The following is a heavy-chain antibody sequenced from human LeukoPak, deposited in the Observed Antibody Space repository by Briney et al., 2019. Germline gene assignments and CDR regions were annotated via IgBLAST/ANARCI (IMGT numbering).Heavy chain of an antibody. CDR1: GYTFTVYT. Sequence: ASVKVSCKASGYTFTVYTMRWVRPAPRQGLGWMGWIYPIRDVTNNTQKFQGRVTMTRDTSISTAYMELSRLKSDDTAVDYCARMRYCSGGSCYSGDYYYYMDVWGKGTTVTVSS. D-gene: IGHD2-15*01. V-gene: IGHV1-2*02. J-gene: IGHJ6*03. CDR2: IYPIRDVT. CDR3: ARMRYCSGGSCYSGDYYYYMDV.